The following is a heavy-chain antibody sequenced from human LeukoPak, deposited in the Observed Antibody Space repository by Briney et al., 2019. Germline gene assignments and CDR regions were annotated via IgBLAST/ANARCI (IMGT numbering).Heavy chain of an antibody. J-gene: IGHJ4*02. CDR3: ARDTSGELFDY. CDR2: IYYSGST. D-gene: IGHD3-10*01. Sequence: SETLSLTCTVSGGSLSSSSYYWGWIRQPPGKGLEWTGYIYYSGSTNYNPSLKSRVTISVDTSKNQFSLKLSSVTAADTAVYYCARDTSGELFDYWGQGTLVTVSS. CDR1: GGSLSSSSYY. V-gene: IGHV4-61*01.